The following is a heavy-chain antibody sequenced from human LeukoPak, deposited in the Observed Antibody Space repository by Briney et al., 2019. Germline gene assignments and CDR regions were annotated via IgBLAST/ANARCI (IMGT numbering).Heavy chain of an antibody. J-gene: IGHJ4*02. Sequence: PGGSLRLSCAASGFTFSSYEMNWVRQAPGKGLEWVSYISSSGSTIYYADSVKGRFTISRDNAKNSLYLQMNSLRAEDTAVYYCARDFMIIAADPLDYWGQGTLVTVSS. CDR1: GFTFSSYE. D-gene: IGHD3-22*01. CDR3: ARDFMIIAADPLDY. V-gene: IGHV3-48*03. CDR2: ISSSGSTI.